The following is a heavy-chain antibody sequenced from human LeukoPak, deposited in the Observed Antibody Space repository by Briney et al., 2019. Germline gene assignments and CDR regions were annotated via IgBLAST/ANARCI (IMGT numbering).Heavy chain of an antibody. Sequence: SETLSLTCAVYGGSLSGYSWSWIRQPPGKGLEWIGEINHSGSTNYNPSLKSRVTISVDTSKNQFSLKLRSVTAADTAVYYCARHLGVTTHFDYWGPGTLVTVSS. CDR1: GGSLSGYS. CDR2: INHSGST. J-gene: IGHJ4*02. CDR3: ARHLGVTTHFDY. D-gene: IGHD4-17*01. V-gene: IGHV4-34*01.